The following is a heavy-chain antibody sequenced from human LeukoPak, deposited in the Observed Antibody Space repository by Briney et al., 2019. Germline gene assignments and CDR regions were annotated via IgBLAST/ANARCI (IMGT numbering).Heavy chain of an antibody. CDR1: RFTFNSYA. CDR2: IGGSNGIT. Sequence: GGSLRLSCAASRFTFNSYAMSWVRQAPGKGLEWVSVIGGSNGITFYVGSVKGRFTISRAHSKDTLYLQMHSLRAEDTAVYYCARNENSGWGYFDYWGQGTLVTVSS. CDR3: ARNENSGWGYFDY. D-gene: IGHD5-12*01. V-gene: IGHV3-23*01. J-gene: IGHJ4*02.